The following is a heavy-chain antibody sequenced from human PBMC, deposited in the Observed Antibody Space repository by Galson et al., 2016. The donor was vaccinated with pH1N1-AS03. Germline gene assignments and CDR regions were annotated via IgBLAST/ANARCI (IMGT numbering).Heavy chain of an antibody. CDR2: ISGTGGTT. CDR3: AKDASSTWFFDY. V-gene: IGHV3-23*01. CDR1: GFTFSSYA. Sequence: SLRLSCAASGFTFSSYAMSWVRQAPGKGLEWVSAISGTGGTTYYADSVKGRFTISRDNSKNTVYLQMNILRAEDTAIYYCAKDASSTWFFDYWGQGTLVTVSS. D-gene: IGHD6-13*01. J-gene: IGHJ4*02.